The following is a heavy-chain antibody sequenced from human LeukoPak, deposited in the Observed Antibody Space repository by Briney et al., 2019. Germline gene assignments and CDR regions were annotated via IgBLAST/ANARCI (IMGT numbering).Heavy chain of an antibody. CDR3: ARTLLYYGDYESFDY. Sequence: SETLSLTCTVSGGSISSYSWSWIRQSPGKGLEWIGYIYYSGSTYYNPSLKSRVTISVDTSKNQFSLKLSSVTAADTAVYYCARTLLYYGDYESFDYWGQGTLVTVSS. CDR2: IYYSGST. V-gene: IGHV4-59*12. J-gene: IGHJ4*02. CDR1: GGSISSYS. D-gene: IGHD4-17*01.